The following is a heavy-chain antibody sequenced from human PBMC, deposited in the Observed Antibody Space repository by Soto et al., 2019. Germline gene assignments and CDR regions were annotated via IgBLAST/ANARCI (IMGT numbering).Heavy chain of an antibody. Sequence: PGGSLRLSCAASGFTFSDYYMSWIRQAPGKGLEWVSYISSSSSYTNYADSVKGRFTISRDNAKNSLYLQMNSLRAEDTAVYYCARGSREGYARGYDFWSGYPTPRHWFDPWGQGTLVTVSS. CDR3: ARGSREGYARGYDFWSGYPTPRHWFDP. V-gene: IGHV3-11*06. D-gene: IGHD3-3*01. J-gene: IGHJ5*02. CDR1: GFTFSDYY. CDR2: ISSSSSYT.